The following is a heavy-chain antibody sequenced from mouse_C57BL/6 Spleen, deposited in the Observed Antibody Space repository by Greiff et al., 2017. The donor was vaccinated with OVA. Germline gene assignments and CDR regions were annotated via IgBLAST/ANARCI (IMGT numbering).Heavy chain of an antibody. V-gene: IGHV1-63*01. CDR2: IYPGGGYT. J-gene: IGHJ4*01. Sequence: VQLQQSGAELVRPGTSVKLSCKASGYTFTNYWIGWAKQRPGRGLEWIGDIYPGGGYTNYNEKFKGKATLTADKSSSAAYMQFSSLTSEDTAIYYGARGHYYGSSYDYAMDGWGKGTSVTVAS. D-gene: IGHD1-1*01. CDR1: GYTFTNYW. CDR3: ARGHYYGSSYDYAMDG.